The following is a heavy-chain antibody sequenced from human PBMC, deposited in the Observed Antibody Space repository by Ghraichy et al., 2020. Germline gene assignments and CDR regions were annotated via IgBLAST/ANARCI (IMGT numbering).Heavy chain of an antibody. CDR3: ARASKLELHA. CDR2: IYYSGST. D-gene: IGHD1-7*01. J-gene: IGHJ5*02. Sequence: SETLSLTCTVSGGSISSYYWSWIRQPPGKGLEWIGYIYYSGSTNYNPSLKSRVTISVDTSKNQFSLKLSSVTAADTAVYYCARASKLELHAWGQGTLVTVSS. V-gene: IGHV4-59*01. CDR1: GGSISSYY.